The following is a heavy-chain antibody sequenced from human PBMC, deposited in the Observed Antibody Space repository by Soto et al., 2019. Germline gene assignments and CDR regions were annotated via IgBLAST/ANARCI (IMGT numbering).Heavy chain of an antibody. J-gene: IGHJ4*02. CDR1: GFTFSNYY. D-gene: IGHD6-6*01. V-gene: IGHV3-11*06. Sequence: GGSLRLSXAASGFTFSNYYMSWIRQAPGKGLEWVSYISSSSSYTNYADSVKGRFTISRDNAKNSLYLQMNSLRAEDTAVYYCARVRIAARSYDYWGQGTLVTVSS. CDR2: ISSSSSYT. CDR3: ARVRIAARSYDY.